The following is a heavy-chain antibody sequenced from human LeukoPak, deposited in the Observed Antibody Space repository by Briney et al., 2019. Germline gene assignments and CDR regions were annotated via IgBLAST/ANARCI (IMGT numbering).Heavy chain of an antibody. V-gene: IGHV4-61*01. CDR3: ARDRSAAPADY. CDR2: THDSGNS. CDR1: GGSISSSSYY. J-gene: IGHJ4*02. D-gene: IGHD6-13*01. Sequence: SETLSLTCTVSGGSISSSSYYWGWIRQPPGKGLEWIGYTHDSGNSNYNPSLRSRVTISIDTSKNQFSLKLTSVTAADTAVYYCARDRSAAPADYWGQGTPVTVSS.